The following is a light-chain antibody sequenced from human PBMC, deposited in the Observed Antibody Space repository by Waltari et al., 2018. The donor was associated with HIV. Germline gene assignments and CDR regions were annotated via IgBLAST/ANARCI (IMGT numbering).Light chain of an antibody. V-gene: IGKV3-11*01. J-gene: IGKJ4*01. CDR1: QSVSSY. CDR2: DAS. Sequence: EIVLTQSPATLSLSPGDTATLSCRAIQSVSSYLALYQQKPGQAPRLLIYDASNRATGIPARFSGSGSGTDFTLTISSLEPEDVAVYYCQQRSNWPLTFGGGTKVEIK. CDR3: QQRSNWPLT.